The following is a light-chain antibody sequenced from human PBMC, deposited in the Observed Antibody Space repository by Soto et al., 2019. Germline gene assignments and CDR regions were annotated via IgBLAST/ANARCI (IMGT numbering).Light chain of an antibody. CDR3: HHYGCSPRT. J-gene: IGKJ1*01. Sequence: EIVLTQSPGTLSLSPGERATLSCRASQSVSSSYLAWYQQKPGQAPRLLIYGASSSATGIPDTFSVSGSGTGFTLTISRLAPEDFAVYYCHHYGCSPRTLGQGPKVEIK. CDR1: QSVSSSY. CDR2: GAS. V-gene: IGKV3-20*01.